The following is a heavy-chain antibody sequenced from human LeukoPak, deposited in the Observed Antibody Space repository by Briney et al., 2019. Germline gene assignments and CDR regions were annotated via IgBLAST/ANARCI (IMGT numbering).Heavy chain of an antibody. V-gene: IGHV3-23*01. J-gene: IGHJ3*02. CDR2: ISGSGGST. Sequence: GGSLRLSCAASGFTFSSYAMSWVRQAPGEGLEWVSAISGSGGSTYYADSVKGRFTISRDNSKNTLYLQMNSLRAEDTAVYYCAKHAVVGIITLRDAFDIWGQGTMVTVSS. CDR1: GFTFSSYA. CDR3: AKHAVVGIITLRDAFDI. D-gene: IGHD3-9*01.